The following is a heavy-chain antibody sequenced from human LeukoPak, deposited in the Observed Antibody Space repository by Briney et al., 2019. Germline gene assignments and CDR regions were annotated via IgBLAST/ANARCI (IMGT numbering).Heavy chain of an antibody. CDR2: IWYDGSNK. Sequence: PGGSLRLSCAASGFTFSSYGMHWVRQAPGKGLEWVAVIWYDGSNKYCADSVKGRFTISRDNSKNTLYLQMNSLRAEDTAVYYCAKAVGVSGTQPPFEYWGQGTLVTVSS. CDR1: GFTFSSYG. V-gene: IGHV3-33*06. J-gene: IGHJ4*02. CDR3: AKAVGVSGTQPPFEY. D-gene: IGHD1-26*01.